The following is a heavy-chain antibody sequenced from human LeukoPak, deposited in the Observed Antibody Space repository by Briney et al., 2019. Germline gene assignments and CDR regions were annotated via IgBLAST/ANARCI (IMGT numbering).Heavy chain of an antibody. V-gene: IGHV4-34*01. CDR3: ARGPRYSGSYLPSYMDV. CDR1: GGSFSGYY. J-gene: IGHJ6*03. D-gene: IGHD1-26*01. Sequence: SETLSLTCAVYGGSFSGYYWSWIRQPPGKGLEWIGEINHSGSTNYNPSLKSRVTISVDTSKNQFSLKLSSVTAADTAVYYCARGPRYSGSYLPSYMDVWGKGTTVTVS. CDR2: INHSGST.